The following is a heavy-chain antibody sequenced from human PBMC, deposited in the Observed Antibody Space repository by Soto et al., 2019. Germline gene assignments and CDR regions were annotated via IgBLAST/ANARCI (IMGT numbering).Heavy chain of an antibody. CDR1: GGTFSSYA. CDR2: IIPIFGTA. Sequence: GASVKVSCKASGGTFSSYAISWVRQAPGQGPEWMGGIIPIFGTANYAQKFQGRVTITADESTSTAYMELSSLRSEDTAVYYCAREEGYGYNHYWGQGTLVTVSS. CDR3: AREEGYGYNHY. V-gene: IGHV1-69*13. J-gene: IGHJ4*02. D-gene: IGHD6-25*01.